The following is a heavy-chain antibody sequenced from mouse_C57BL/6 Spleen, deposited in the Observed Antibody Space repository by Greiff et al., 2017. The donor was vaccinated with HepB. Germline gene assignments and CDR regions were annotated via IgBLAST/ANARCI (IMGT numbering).Heavy chain of an antibody. CDR1: GFTFSDYY. CDR3: ARARGPYYAMDY. J-gene: IGHJ4*01. D-gene: IGHD3-3*01. Sequence: EVQVVESEGGLVQPGSSMKLSCTASGFTFSDYYMAWVRQVPEKGLEWVANINYDGSSTYYLDSLKSRFIISRDNAKNILYLQMSSLKSEDTATYYCARARGPYYAMDYWGQGTSVTVSS. CDR2: INYDGSST. V-gene: IGHV5-16*01.